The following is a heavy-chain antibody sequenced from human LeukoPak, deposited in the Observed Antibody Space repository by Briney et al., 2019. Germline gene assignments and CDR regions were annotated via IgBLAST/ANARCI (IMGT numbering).Heavy chain of an antibody. Sequence: SETLPLTCTVSGGSISSYYWSWIRQPPGKGLEWIGRTYAGGRSNYNPFLRSRVTISVDTSKNQFSLRLSSVTATDTGVYYCASDHSGWLGLGYWGQGTLVSVSS. D-gene: IGHD6-19*01. CDR1: GGSISSYY. J-gene: IGHJ4*02. CDR3: ASDHSGWLGLGY. CDR2: TYAGGRS. V-gene: IGHV4-4*07.